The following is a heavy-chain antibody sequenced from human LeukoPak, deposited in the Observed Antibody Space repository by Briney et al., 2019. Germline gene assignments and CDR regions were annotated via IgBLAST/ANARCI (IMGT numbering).Heavy chain of an antibody. V-gene: IGHV3-21*01. J-gene: IGHJ3*02. CDR1: GFTFSDYS. CDR2: ISGSSSYI. D-gene: IGHD3-22*01. Sequence: GRSLRLSCAASGFTFSDYSMNWVRQAPGKGLEWVSSISGSSSYIYYADSVKGRFTISRDNAKNSLYLQMNSLRAEDTAVYYCARDRRGYYDSSGYYGYAFDIWGQGTMVTVSS. CDR3: ARDRRGYYDSSGYYGYAFDI.